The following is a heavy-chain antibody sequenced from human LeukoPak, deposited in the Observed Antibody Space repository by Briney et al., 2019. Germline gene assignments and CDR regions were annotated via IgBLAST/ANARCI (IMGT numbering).Heavy chain of an antibody. J-gene: IGHJ5*02. CDR2: IGSNSVPT. D-gene: IGHD2-2*03. CDR1: GFTFSSYS. V-gene: IGHV3-23*01. Sequence: GGSLTLSCAASGFTFSSYSMNWVRQAPGKGLEWVSGIGSNSVPTVYADSVKGRFTISRDNSKSMLYLQMDSLRVEDTAVYYCAKHCSGYCNAASEKRFDPWGQGTLVTVSS. CDR3: AKHCSGYCNAASEKRFDP.